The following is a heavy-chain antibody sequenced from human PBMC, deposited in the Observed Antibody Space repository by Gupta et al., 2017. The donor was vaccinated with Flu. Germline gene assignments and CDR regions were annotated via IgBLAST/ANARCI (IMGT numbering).Heavy chain of an antibody. CDR1: GGSISSPTYY. J-gene: IGHJ3*02. V-gene: IGHV4-39*02. Sequence: QLQLQESGPGLVKPSETLSLTCTVSGGSISSPTYYWGWIRQPPGQGLEWIGTIDYTGNTYDNPSLKSRVTISVDTSQNHFSLKLSSVTAADTAVYYCARPPYSSSRRVFDIWGQGTVVTVSS. CDR3: ARPPYSSSRRVFDI. D-gene: IGHD6-13*01. CDR2: IDYTGNT.